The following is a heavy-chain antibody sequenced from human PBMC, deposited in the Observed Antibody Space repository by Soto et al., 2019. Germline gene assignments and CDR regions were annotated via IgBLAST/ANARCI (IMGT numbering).Heavy chain of an antibody. CDR1: GGTFSSYA. V-gene: IGHV1-69*01. J-gene: IGHJ6*02. D-gene: IGHD2-2*01. CDR3: ARSYIVVVPAAIRTEDGMDV. CDR2: IIPIFGTA. Sequence: QVQLVQSGAEVKKPGSSVKVSCKASGGTFSSYAISWGRQAPGQGLEWMGGIIPIFGTANYAQKFQGRVTITADESTGTAYMELSSLRSEDTAVYYCARSYIVVVPAAIRTEDGMDVWGQGTTVTVSS.